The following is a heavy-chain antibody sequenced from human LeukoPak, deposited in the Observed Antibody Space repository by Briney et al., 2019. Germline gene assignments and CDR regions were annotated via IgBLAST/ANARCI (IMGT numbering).Heavy chain of an antibody. V-gene: IGHV3-23*01. D-gene: IGHD2-8*01. CDR2: FSETNSGI. J-gene: IGHJ4*01. Sequence: GGSLRLSCAASGFTFSSFAMSWVRQAPGKGLEWVSGFSETNSGIYYADSVKGRFTISRDNSRNTLYLQMNSLGVEDTAIYFCAKVVQTGXSMFGYWGQGALVTVSS. CDR3: AKVVQTGXSMFGY. CDR1: GFTFSSFA.